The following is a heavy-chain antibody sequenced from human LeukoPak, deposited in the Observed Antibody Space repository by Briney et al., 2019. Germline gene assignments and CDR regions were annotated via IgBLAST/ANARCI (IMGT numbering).Heavy chain of an antibody. D-gene: IGHD4-17*01. CDR1: GYTFTGYY. J-gene: IGHJ5*02. CDR3: ARDRPTDVSVTEPRISWFDP. CDR2: INPNSGGT. Sequence: ASVEVSCKASGYTFTGYYMHWVRQAPGQGLEWMGWINPNSGGTNYAQKFQGWVTMTRDTSISTAYMELSRLRSDDTAVYYCARDRPTDVSVTEPRISWFDPWGQGTLVTVSS. V-gene: IGHV1-2*04.